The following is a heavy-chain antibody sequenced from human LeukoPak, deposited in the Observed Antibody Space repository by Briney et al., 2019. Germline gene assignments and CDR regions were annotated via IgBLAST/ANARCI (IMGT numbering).Heavy chain of an antibody. J-gene: IGHJ3*02. V-gene: IGHV4-59*12. CDR1: GGSISSYY. CDR2: IYYSGTT. CDR3: ARGLTILGAFDI. D-gene: IGHD6-19*01. Sequence: SETLSLTCTVSGGSISSYYWSWIRQPPGKGLEWIGYIYYSGTTNYNPSLKSRVTISVDRSKNQFSLKLSSVTAADTAVYYCARGLTILGAFDIWGQGTMVTVSS.